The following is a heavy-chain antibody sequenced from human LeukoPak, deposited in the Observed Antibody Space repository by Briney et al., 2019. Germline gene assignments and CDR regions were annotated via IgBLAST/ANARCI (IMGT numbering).Heavy chain of an antibody. CDR3: AREYCSGGSCYSRAFDI. Sequence: SVKVSCKASGGTFSSYAISWVRQAPGQGLEWMGRIIPIFGTANYAQKFQGRVTITTDESTSTACMELSSLRSEDTAVYYCAREYCSGGSCYSRAFDIWGQGTMVTVSS. CDR1: GGTFSSYA. D-gene: IGHD2-15*01. CDR2: IIPIFGTA. V-gene: IGHV1-69*05. J-gene: IGHJ3*02.